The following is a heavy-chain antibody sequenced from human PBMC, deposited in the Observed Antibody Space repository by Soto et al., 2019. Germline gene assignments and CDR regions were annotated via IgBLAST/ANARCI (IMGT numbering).Heavy chain of an antibody. Sequence: QVQLVQSGAEVKKPGASVKVSCNTSGYTFTSYGISWLRQAPGQGLEWMGWISAYNDHPNYAQKFQGRLTMTTDTSXXTXYXXRRGLQSDAAAVYNCARDHTMVRGVDPGGKGWFDSWGQGTLVIVSS. J-gene: IGHJ5*01. V-gene: IGHV1-18*04. D-gene: IGHD3-10*01. CDR2: ISAYNDHP. CDR1: GYTFTSYG. CDR3: ARDHTMVRGVDPGGKGWFDS.